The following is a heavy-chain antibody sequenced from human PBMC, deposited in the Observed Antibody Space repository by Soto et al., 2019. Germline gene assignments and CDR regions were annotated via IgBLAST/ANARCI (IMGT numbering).Heavy chain of an antibody. CDR2: ISGSGGST. CDR3: SEDPITSWVAYYFDY. J-gene: IGHJ4*02. V-gene: IGHV3-23*01. Sequence: EVQLLESGGGLVQPGGSLRLSCAASGFTFSSYAMSWVRQAPGEGLEWVSGISGSGGSTYYADSVKGRFTISRDNSQNTPYLQMNGLRAEDTAVYYCSEDPITSWVAYYFDYWGQGTLVTVSS. D-gene: IGHD2-2*01. CDR1: GFTFSSYA.